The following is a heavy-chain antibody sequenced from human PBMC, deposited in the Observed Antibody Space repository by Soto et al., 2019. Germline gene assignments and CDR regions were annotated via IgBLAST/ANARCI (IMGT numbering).Heavy chain of an antibody. D-gene: IGHD2-21*02. CDR1: GFTFSSYA. V-gene: IGHV3-74*01. Sequence: GGSLSLSCAASGFTFSSYAMSGVRQAPGQGLVWVSRIHSDGSSTTYADSVKGRFTISRDNAKNTLYLQMNSLRAEDTAVYYCARGDRGAFDLWGQGTMVTVSS. J-gene: IGHJ3*01. CDR2: IHSDGSST. CDR3: ARGDRGAFDL.